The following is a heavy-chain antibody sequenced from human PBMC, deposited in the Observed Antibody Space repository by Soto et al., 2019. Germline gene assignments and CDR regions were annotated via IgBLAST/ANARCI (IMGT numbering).Heavy chain of an antibody. V-gene: IGHV4-38-2*02. CDR1: GYSISSGYY. CDR3: ARDSKNSPLRLGELSQYNWFDP. J-gene: IGHJ5*02. CDR2: IYHSGST. Sequence: NPSETLSLTCAVSGYSISSGYYWGWIRQPPGKGLEWIGSIYHSGSTYYNPSLKSRVTISVDTSKNQFSLKLSSVTAADTAVYYCARDSKNSPLRLGELSQYNWFDPWGQGTLVTVSS. D-gene: IGHD3-16*02.